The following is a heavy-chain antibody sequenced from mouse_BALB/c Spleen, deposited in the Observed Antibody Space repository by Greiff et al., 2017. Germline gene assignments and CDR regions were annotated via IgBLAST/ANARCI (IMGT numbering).Heavy chain of an antibody. CDR2: ISSGGGST. Sequence: EVQGVESGGGLVKPGGSLKLSCAASGFAFSSYDMSWVRQTPEKRLEWVAYISSGGGSTYYPDTVKGRFTISRDNAKNTLYLQMSSLKSEDTAMYYCARQLRRWFAYWGQGTLVTVSA. CDR3: ARQLRRWFAY. CDR1: GFAFSSYD. D-gene: IGHD2-12*01. V-gene: IGHV5-12-1*01. J-gene: IGHJ3*01.